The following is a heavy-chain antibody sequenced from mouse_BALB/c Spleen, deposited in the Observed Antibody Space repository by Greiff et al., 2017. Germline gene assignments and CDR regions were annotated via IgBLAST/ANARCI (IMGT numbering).Heavy chain of an antibody. D-gene: IGHD2-3*01. CDR2: ISSGGSYT. J-gene: IGHJ2*01. V-gene: IGHV5-9-3*01. Sequence: EVQVVESGGGLVKPGGSLKLSCAASGFTFSSYAMSWVRQTPEKRLEWVATISSGGSYTYYPDSVKGRFTISRDNAKNTLYLQMSSLRSEDTAMYYCARLPDGYYSDYWGQGTTLTVSS. CDR3: ARLPDGYYSDY. CDR1: GFTFSSYA.